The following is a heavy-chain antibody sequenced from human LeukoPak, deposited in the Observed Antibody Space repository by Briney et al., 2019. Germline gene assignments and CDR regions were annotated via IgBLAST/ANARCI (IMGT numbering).Heavy chain of an antibody. Sequence: GGSLRLSCAASGFTFSDYYMSWIRQAPGKGLGWVSYISSSGSTIYYADSVKGRFTISRDNAKNSLYLQMNSLRAEDTAVYYCARDLSLSITMIVVVPDAFDIWGQGTMVTVSS. J-gene: IGHJ3*02. D-gene: IGHD3-22*01. CDR1: GFTFSDYY. V-gene: IGHV3-11*01. CDR2: ISSSGSTI. CDR3: ARDLSLSITMIVVVPDAFDI.